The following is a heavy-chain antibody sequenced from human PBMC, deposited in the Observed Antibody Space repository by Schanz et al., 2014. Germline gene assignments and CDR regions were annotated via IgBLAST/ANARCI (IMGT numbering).Heavy chain of an antibody. J-gene: IGHJ4*02. CDR3: AKDSTHIDIVLVPTAVDY. V-gene: IGHV3-7*01. Sequence: EVQLLESGGGLVQPGGSLRLSCAASGFIFSNYGMHWVRQAPGKGLEWVANIKQDGSEKYYVDAVKGRFTISRDNAKNSLYLQMNSLRSEDTAVYYCAKDSTHIDIVLVPTAVDYWGQGTLVTVSS. CDR1: GFIFSNYG. D-gene: IGHD2-2*01. CDR2: IKQDGSEK.